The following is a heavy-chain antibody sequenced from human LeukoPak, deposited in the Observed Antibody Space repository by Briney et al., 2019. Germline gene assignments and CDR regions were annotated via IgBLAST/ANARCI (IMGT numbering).Heavy chain of an antibody. CDR3: AIVLQWLGRFDY. V-gene: IGHV4-31*03. CDR2: IYYSGST. D-gene: IGHD6-19*01. CDR1: GGSISSGGYY. J-gene: IGHJ4*02. Sequence: PSETLSLTCTVSGGSISSGGYYWSWIRQHPGKGLEWIGYIYYSGSTYYNPSLKSRVTISVDTSKNQFSLKLSSVTAADTAVYYCAIVLQWLGRFDYWGQGTLVTVSS.